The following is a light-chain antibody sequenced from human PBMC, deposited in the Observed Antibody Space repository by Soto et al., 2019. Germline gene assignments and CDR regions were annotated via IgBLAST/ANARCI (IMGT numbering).Light chain of an antibody. V-gene: IGKV3-20*01. CDR1: QSVRSTY. Sequence: EIVLAQSPGTLSLSPGERATLCCRASQSVRSTYLAWYQQTPGQAPSLLIYGASSRATGIPDRFTGSASGKDFTLTISRLEPEDFAVYYCQQYGSSPRTFGQGTKVDIK. CDR3: QQYGSSPRT. CDR2: GAS. J-gene: IGKJ1*01.